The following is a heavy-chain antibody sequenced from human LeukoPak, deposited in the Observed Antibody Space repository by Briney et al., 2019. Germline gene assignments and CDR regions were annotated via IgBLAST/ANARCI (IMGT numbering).Heavy chain of an antibody. J-gene: IGHJ4*02. CDR1: GFTFSNYA. D-gene: IGHD1-26*01. Sequence: GGSLRLSCAASGFTFSNYAMTWVRQAPGKGLEWVSAMSGSGGKTYYADSVKVRFTISRDSSQNTLYLKMNNLRADDTAVYYCAKGKRVGAPYYFDSWGQGTLVTVSS. CDR3: AKGKRVGAPYYFDS. CDR2: MSGSGGKT. V-gene: IGHV3-23*01.